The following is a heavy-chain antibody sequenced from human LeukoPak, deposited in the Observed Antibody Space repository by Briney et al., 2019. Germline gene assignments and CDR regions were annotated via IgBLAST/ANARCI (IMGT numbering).Heavy chain of an antibody. V-gene: IGHV3-23*01. CDR2: ISGSGGST. CDR1: GFTFSSYA. CDR3: AKDRRLQGLRFLEWSPGWFDP. D-gene: IGHD3-3*01. J-gene: IGHJ5*02. Sequence: GGSLRLSCAASGFTFSSYAMSWVRQAPGKGLEWVSAISGSGGSTYYADSVKGRFTISRDNSKNTLYLQMNSLRAEDTAVYYCAKDRRLQGLRFLEWSPGWFDPWGQGTLVTVSS.